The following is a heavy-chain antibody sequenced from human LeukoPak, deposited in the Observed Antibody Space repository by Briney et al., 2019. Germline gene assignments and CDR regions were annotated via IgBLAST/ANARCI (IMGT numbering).Heavy chain of an antibody. CDR2: ISYDGSNQ. J-gene: IGHJ4*02. CDR1: GFAFSTFA. CDR3: ARWAYFHDSSGYFFDK. V-gene: IGHV3-30*01. Sequence: PGRSLRLSCPVSGFAFSTFAMHWVRQAPGQGLEWVAVISYDGSNQYYADSVKGRFTISRDNSKTTLYLQMNSLRAEDTAVYYCARWAYFHDSSGYFFDKWGQGTLVTVSS. D-gene: IGHD3-22*01.